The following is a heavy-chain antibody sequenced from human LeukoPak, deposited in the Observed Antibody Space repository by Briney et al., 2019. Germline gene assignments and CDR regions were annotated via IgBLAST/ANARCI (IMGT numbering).Heavy chain of an antibody. J-gene: IGHJ6*03. D-gene: IGHD3-22*01. CDR1: GYSFTSYW. CDR3: ARHYYYDSSGLEGPSGYYYYMDV. CDR2: IYPGDSDT. V-gene: IGHV5-51*01. Sequence: KNGESLKISCKGSGYSFTSYWIGWVRQMPGKGLEWMGIIYPGDSDTRYSPSFQGQVTISADKSISTAYLQWSSLKASDTAMYYCARHYYYDSSGLEGPSGYYYYMDVWGKGTTVTVSS.